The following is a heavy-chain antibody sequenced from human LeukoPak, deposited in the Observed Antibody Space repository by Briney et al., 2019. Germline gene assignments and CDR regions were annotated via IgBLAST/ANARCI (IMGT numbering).Heavy chain of an antibody. D-gene: IGHD6-13*01. CDR3: ARSIAAAGRDWYFDL. CDR2: IIPIFGTA. Sequence: SVKVSCKASGGTFSGCAISWVRQPPGQGLEWMGGIIPIFGTANYAQKFQGRVTITADESTSTAYMELSSLRSEDTAVYYCARSIAAAGRDWYFDLWGRGTLVTVSS. CDR1: GGTFSGCA. V-gene: IGHV1-69*13. J-gene: IGHJ2*01.